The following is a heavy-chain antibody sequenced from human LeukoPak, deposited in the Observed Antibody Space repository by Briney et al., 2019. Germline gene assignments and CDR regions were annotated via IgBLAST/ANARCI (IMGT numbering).Heavy chain of an antibody. V-gene: IGHV1-46*01. Sequence: ASVKVSCKASGHTFTSYYMHWVRQAPGQGLEWMGIINPSGGSTSYAQKFQGRVTITADKSTSTAYMELSSLRSEDTAVYYCARFGGSNSANKEYYYDSSGSTDYWGQGTLVTVSS. CDR3: ARFGGSNSANKEYYYDSSGSTDY. J-gene: IGHJ4*02. CDR1: GHTFTSYY. D-gene: IGHD3-22*01. CDR2: INPSGGST.